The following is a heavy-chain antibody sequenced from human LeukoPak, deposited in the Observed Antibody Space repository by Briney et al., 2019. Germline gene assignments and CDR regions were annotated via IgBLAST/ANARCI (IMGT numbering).Heavy chain of an antibody. CDR3: ARVPTPSGSYYY. CDR2: INHSGST. J-gene: IGHJ4*02. Sequence: PSETPSLTCAVYGGSFSGYYWSWIRQPPGKGLEWIGEINHSGSTNYNPSLKSRVTISVDTSKNQFSPKLSSVTAADTAVYYCARVPTPSGSYYYWGQGTLVTVSS. D-gene: IGHD1-26*01. CDR1: GGSFSGYY. V-gene: IGHV4-34*01.